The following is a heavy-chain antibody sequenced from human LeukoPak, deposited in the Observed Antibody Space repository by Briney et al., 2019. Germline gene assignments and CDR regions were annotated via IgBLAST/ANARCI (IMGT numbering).Heavy chain of an antibody. CDR1: GYSISSGYY. Sequence: SETLSLTCTVSGYSISSGYYWGWIRQPPGKGLEWIGSIYHSGSTYYNPSLKSRVTISVDTSKNQFSLKLSSVTAADTAVYYCARELGWLQLYYFDYWGQGTLVTVSS. D-gene: IGHD5-24*01. V-gene: IGHV4-38-2*02. CDR2: IYHSGST. J-gene: IGHJ4*02. CDR3: ARELGWLQLYYFDY.